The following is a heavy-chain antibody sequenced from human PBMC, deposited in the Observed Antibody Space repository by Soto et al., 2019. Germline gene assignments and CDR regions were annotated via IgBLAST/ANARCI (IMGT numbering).Heavy chain of an antibody. CDR1: GFTFSSNA. V-gene: IGHV3-23*01. D-gene: IGHD4-4*01. CDR3: AKAFVYSNAPMDV. CDR2: VSGDGRYT. J-gene: IGHJ6*02. Sequence: EVQLLESGGGLVPPGGSLRLSCAASGFTFSSNAMNWVRQAPGKGLEWVSTVSGDGRYTYDADSVKGRFTISRDNSKNTLYLQMNSLTVEDTAIYYCAKAFVYSNAPMDVWGQGTTVTVSS.